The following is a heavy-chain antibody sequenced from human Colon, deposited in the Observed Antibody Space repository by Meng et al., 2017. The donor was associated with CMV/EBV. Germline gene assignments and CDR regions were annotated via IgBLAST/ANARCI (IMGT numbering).Heavy chain of an antibody. V-gene: IGHV6-1*01. Sequence: QVQLQQSGPGLVKPSXTLSLTCSSPGDSVSSNSAAWNWIRQSPSRGLEWLGRTYYRSKWYNDYAVSVKSRITINPDTSKNQFSLQLNSVTPEDTAVYYCARDSSSSAYSPFDDWGQGSLGTVSS. J-gene: IGHJ4*02. CDR2: TYYRSKWYN. D-gene: IGHD3-22*01. CDR3: ARDSSSSAYSPFDD. CDR1: GDSVSSNSAA.